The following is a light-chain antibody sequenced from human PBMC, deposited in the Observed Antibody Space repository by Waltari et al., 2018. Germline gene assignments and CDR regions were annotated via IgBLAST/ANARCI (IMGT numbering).Light chain of an antibody. CDR2: DNN. CDR1: SSYIGNNY. V-gene: IGLV1-51*01. Sequence: SVLTQPPSVSAAPGQKVTISCSGGSSYIGNNYVSWYQQVPGTAPKLLIYDNNERPSGSPDRFSGSKSGTSATLGITGLQTGDEADYYCATWDSSLSAVLFGGGTRLTVL. J-gene: IGLJ2*01. CDR3: ATWDSSLSAVL.